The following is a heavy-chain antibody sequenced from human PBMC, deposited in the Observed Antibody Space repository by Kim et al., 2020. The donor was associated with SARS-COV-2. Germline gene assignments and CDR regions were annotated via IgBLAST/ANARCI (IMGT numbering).Heavy chain of an antibody. CDR2: IWYDGSNK. CDR1: GFTFSSYG. V-gene: IGHV3-33*01. J-gene: IGHJ3*02. CDR3: ARDSNCGGDCTWGDAFDI. Sequence: GGSLRLSCAASGFTFSSYGMHWVRQAPGKGLEWVAVIWYDGSNKYYADSVKGRFTISRDNSKNTLYLQMNSLRAEDTAVYYCARDSNCGGDCTWGDAFDIWGQGTMVTVSS. D-gene: IGHD2-21*02.